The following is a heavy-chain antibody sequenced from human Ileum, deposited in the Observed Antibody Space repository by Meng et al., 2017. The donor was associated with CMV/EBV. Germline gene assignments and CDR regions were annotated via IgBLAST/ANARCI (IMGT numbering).Heavy chain of an antibody. CDR3: AIEYRFGSLRGGNF. D-gene: IGHD3-16*01. V-gene: IGHV4-39*07. Sequence: LGLVEPSATLSLPCTTSVASINCGRYYWGWIRQSPAKGLELIGTIYYNGATQYNPALDNRVSLSIDTSKNQFSLNLISVTAADTAVYYCAIEYRFGSLRGGNFWGQGNLVTVSS. CDR1: VASINCGRYY. CDR2: IYYNGAT. J-gene: IGHJ4*02.